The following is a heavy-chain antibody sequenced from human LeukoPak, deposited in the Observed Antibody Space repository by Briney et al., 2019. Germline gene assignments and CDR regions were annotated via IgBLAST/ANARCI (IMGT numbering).Heavy chain of an antibody. V-gene: IGHV1-69*01. D-gene: IGHD5-24*01. CDR2: TTPTFVTA. CDR3: ARVALGRRWLQTSYYYGMDV. Sequence: SVKVSCKASGGTFISYAISWVRQAPGQGLKGRGGTTPTFVTANYAQKFQGRVTITADGSTSTAYMELSSLRSEDTAVYYCARVALGRRWLQTSYYYGMDVWGQGTTVTVSS. J-gene: IGHJ6*02. CDR1: GGTFISYA.